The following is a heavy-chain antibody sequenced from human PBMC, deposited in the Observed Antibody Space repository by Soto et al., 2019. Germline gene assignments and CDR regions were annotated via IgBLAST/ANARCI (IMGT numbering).Heavy chain of an antibody. D-gene: IGHD1-26*01. CDR1: GFSFSNHN. J-gene: IGHJ4*02. CDR2: ISTSGSSI. CDR3: ARSGNYRLDC. Sequence: EVQLVESGGGLVQPGGSLRLSCAASGFSFSNHNMNWVRQAPGKGLEWISYISTSGSSICYADSVKGRFTISRDNAKNSLYLQMYSLRAEDTAVYYCARSGNYRLDCWGQGTLVTVSS. V-gene: IGHV3-48*01.